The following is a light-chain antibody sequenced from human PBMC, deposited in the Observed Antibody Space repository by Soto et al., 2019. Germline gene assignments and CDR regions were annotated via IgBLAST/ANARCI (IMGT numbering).Light chain of an antibody. CDR3: SSYSSSSTFV. CDR1: SSDIGGYNY. Sequence: QSALIKPASVSGSPGQSITISCTGTSSDIGGYNYVSWYQQPPGKAPKLMIYDVTTLPSGVSDRFSGSKSGNTASLTISGLQAEDEADYYCSSYSSSSTFVFGSGTKLTVL. J-gene: IGLJ1*01. CDR2: DVT. V-gene: IGLV2-14*01.